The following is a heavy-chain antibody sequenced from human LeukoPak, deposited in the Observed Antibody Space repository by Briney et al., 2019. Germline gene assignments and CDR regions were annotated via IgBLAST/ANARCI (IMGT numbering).Heavy chain of an antibody. CDR3: ARGMSGYTEDPFDI. V-gene: IGHV1-18*01. CDR2: ISGYNGNT. CDR1: GYTFTSYS. Sequence: ASVKVSCKASGYTFTSYSINWVRQAPGQELEWMAWISGYNGNTNYAQKFHGRVTLTRDTSTSTAYMELRSLRSDDTAVYFCARGMSGYTEDPFDIWGQGTVVTVSS. D-gene: IGHD2-2*02. J-gene: IGHJ3*02.